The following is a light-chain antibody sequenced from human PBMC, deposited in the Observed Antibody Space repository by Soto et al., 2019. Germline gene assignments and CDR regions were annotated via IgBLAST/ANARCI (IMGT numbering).Light chain of an antibody. Sequence: EIVLTQSPGTLSLSPGERATLSCRASQSIASSYLAWYQQKPGQPPRLLLYRTFNRATGIPDRFSGSGSGTDFTLTISRLEPEDFATYYCQQSYSAYTFGQGTKLEIK. CDR2: RTF. V-gene: IGKV3-20*01. CDR3: QQSYSAYT. J-gene: IGKJ2*01. CDR1: QSIASSY.